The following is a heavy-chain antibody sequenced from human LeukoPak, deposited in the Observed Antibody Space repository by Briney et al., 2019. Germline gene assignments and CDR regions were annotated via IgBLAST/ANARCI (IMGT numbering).Heavy chain of an antibody. D-gene: IGHD2-2*01. CDR2: IKQDGSEK. J-gene: IGHJ4*02. CDR3: AKDGTVVPAAMLDY. Sequence: GGSLRLSCAASGFTFSSYWMSWVRQAPGKGLEWVANIKQDGSEKYYADSVKGRFTISRDNAKNSLYLQMNSLRAEDTALYYCAKDGTVVPAAMLDYWGQGTLVTVSS. V-gene: IGHV3-7*03. CDR1: GFTFSSYW.